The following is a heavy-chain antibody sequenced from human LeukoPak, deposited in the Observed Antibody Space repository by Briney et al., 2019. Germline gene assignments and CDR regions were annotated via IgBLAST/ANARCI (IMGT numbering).Heavy chain of an antibody. CDR1: GFTFSDYS. D-gene: IGHD3-3*01. J-gene: IGHJ6*03. Sequence: GGSLRLSCAASGFTFSDYSINWVRQAPGKGLEWVSSISTVSTYTNYADSVRGRFSISRDNAKGLLYLQMSNLRDEDTGVYYCARDASGYFHYYYMDVWGKGTTVTVSS. V-gene: IGHV3-21*01. CDR2: ISTVSTYT. CDR3: ARDASGYFHYYYMDV.